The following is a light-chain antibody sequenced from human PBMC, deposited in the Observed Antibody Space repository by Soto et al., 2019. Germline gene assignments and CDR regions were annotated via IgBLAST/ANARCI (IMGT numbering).Light chain of an antibody. J-gene: IGLJ1*01. CDR2: EVN. CDR3: CTFSATSTHV. Sequence: QSALTQPASLSGSPGQSITISCTGTSSDIGAYDYVSWFQQHPGKAPKLMISEVNNRPSGVSSRFSGSKSGNTAYLTISWLQVEDEAQYFCCTFSATSTHVFGAGTKLTVL. V-gene: IGLV2-14*01. CDR1: SSDIGAYDY.